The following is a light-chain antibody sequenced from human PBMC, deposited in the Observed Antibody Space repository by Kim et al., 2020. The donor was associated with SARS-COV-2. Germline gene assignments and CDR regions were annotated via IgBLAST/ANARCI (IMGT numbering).Light chain of an antibody. V-gene: IGKV3D-15*01. Sequence: EIVMTQAPATLSVSPGERATLSCRASQSVSSKLAWYQQKPGQAPRLLIYGASTRANGIPDKFSGSGSGTEFTLTISSLQSEDFALYYCQQYNDWPRTFGQGTKVDIK. CDR3: QQYNDWPRT. CDR2: GAS. CDR1: QSVSSK. J-gene: IGKJ2*01.